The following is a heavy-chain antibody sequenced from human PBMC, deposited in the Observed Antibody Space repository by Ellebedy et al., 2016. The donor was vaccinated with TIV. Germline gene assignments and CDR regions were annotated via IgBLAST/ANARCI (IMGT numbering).Heavy chain of an antibody. V-gene: IGHV1-46*01. J-gene: IGHJ3*01. CDR1: GDTFTRFL. CDR3: ARSNSDYRAFDV. Sequence: AASVKVSCKASGDTFTRFLFHWVRLAPGQGLEWMGDLNPSGGRATYAQRFHGRLSMTRDTSTATVYMDVSSLRPEDTAVYYCARSNSDYRAFDVWGQGTAVTVSS. D-gene: IGHD3-16*01. CDR2: LNPSGGRA.